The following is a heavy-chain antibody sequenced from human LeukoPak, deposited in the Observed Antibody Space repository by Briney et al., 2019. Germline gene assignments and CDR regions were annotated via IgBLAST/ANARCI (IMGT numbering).Heavy chain of an antibody. CDR3: AKSDYKGYYYYYYMDV. D-gene: IGHD4-11*01. Sequence: GGSLRLSCAASGFTFSSYWMSWVRQAPGKGLEWVANIKQDGSEKYYVDSVKGRFTISRDNAKNSLYLQMNTLRAEDTAVYYCAKSDYKGYYYYYYMDVWGKGTTVTVSS. J-gene: IGHJ6*03. V-gene: IGHV3-7*01. CDR1: GFTFSSYW. CDR2: IKQDGSEK.